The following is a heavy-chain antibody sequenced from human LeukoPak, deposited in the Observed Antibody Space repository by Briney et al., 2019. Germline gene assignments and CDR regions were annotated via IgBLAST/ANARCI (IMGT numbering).Heavy chain of an antibody. J-gene: IGHJ1*01. CDR3: AKAIYSGSYYGLYFQH. D-gene: IGHD1-26*01. CDR2: ISYDGSNK. CDR1: GFTFSTYG. V-gene: IGHV3-30*18. Sequence: PGGSLRHSCAASGFTFSTYGIHWVRQAPGKGLEWVAVISYDGSNKYYADSVKGRFTISRDNSKNTLYLQMNSLRAEDTAVYYCAKAIYSGSYYGLYFQHWGQGTLVTVSS.